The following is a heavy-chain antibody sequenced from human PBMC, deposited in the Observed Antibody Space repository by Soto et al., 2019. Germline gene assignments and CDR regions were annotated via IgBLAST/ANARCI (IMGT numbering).Heavy chain of an antibody. J-gene: IGHJ6*02. CDR1: GFTFSSYG. Sequence: GGSLRLSCAASGFTFSSYGMHWVRQAPGKGLEWVAVIWYDGSNKYYADSVKGRFTISRDNSKNTLYLQMNSLRAEDTAVYYCARAPGGDTGDYYYYGMDVWGQGTTVTVSS. V-gene: IGHV3-33*01. D-gene: IGHD5-18*01. CDR2: IWYDGSNK. CDR3: ARAPGGDTGDYYYYGMDV.